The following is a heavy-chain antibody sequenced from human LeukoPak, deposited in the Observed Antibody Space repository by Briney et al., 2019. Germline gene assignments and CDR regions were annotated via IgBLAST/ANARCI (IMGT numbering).Heavy chain of an antibody. V-gene: IGHV4-31*03. Sequence: SETLSLTCTVSGGSISSGGYSWSWIRRHPGKGLEWIGYIYYSGSTYYNPSLKSRVTISVDTSKNQFSLKLSSVTAADTAVYYCAMGGFTVTTMGYFDYWGQGTLVTVSS. D-gene: IGHD4-17*01. J-gene: IGHJ4*02. CDR3: AMGGFTVTTMGYFDY. CDR2: IYYSGST. CDR1: GGSISSGGYS.